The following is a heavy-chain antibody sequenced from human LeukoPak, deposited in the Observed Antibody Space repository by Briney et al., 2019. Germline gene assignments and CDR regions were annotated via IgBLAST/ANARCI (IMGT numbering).Heavy chain of an antibody. D-gene: IGHD1-26*01. CDR3: ARGVREWEASLFDC. CDR1: GYTFTGYY. Sequence: ASVKVSCKASGYTFTGYYMHWVRQAPGQGLEWMGWINPNSGGTNYAQKLQGRGTMTRDTSTSTAYLELCRRTSGDPGAYYCARGVREWEASLFDCCSQGTLVTASA. V-gene: IGHV1-2*02. CDR2: INPNSGGT. J-gene: IGHJ4*02.